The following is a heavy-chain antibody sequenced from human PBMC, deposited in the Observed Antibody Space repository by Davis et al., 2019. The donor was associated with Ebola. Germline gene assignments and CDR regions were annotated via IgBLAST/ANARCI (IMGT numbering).Heavy chain of an antibody. Sequence: PGGSLRLSCSASGFTFSAHTMHWVRQAPGKGLEWVSAISGSGGSTYYADSVKGRFTISRDNSKNTLYLQMNSLRAEDTAVYYCANYGDSFDYWGQGTLVTVSS. J-gene: IGHJ4*02. CDR3: ANYGDSFDY. D-gene: IGHD4-17*01. CDR1: GFTFSAHT. V-gene: IGHV3-23*01. CDR2: ISGSGGST.